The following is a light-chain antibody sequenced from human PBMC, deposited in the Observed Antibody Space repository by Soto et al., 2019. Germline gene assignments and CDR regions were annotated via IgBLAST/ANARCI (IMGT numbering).Light chain of an antibody. CDR3: QQYTNRPYT. Sequence: EIVMTQSPATLSVSPGERASLSCRASQSVGSNLAWYQQTAGQAPRLLIYGASTRATGIPARFSGSGSGTEFTLTISSLQSEDVAVYSCQQYTNRPYTFGQGTKLEIK. CDR1: QSVGSN. V-gene: IGKV3-15*01. CDR2: GAS. J-gene: IGKJ2*01.